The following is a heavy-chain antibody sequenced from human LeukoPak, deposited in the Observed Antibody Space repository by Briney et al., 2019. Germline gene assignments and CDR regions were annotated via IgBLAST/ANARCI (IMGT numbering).Heavy chain of an antibody. CDR1: GFTFDDYA. V-gene: IGHV3-9*01. Sequence: GRSLRLSCAASGFTFDDYAMHWVRQAPGKGLEWVSGISWNSGSIGYADSVKGRFTISRDNAKNSLYLQMNSLRAEDTALYYCATNLGVWGQGTTVTVSS. CDR3: ATNLGV. CDR2: ISWNSGSI. J-gene: IGHJ6*02.